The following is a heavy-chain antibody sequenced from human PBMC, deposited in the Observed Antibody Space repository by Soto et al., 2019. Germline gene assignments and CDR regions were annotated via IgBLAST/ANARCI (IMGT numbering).Heavy chain of an antibody. CDR1: GYSFTSYW. CDR2: IYTGDSDT. V-gene: IGHV5-51*01. J-gene: IGHJ4*02. CDR3: AIRGASQWLKF. Sequence: GESLKISCKGCGYSFTSYWIGWVRQVPGKGLEWMGIIYTGDSDTRYSPSFQGQVTISADKSISTAYLQWSSLKASDTAIYYCAIRGASQWLKFWGQGTLVTVSS. D-gene: IGHD6-19*01.